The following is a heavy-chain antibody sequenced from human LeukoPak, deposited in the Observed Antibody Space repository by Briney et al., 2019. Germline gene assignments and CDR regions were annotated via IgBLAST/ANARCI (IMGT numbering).Heavy chain of an antibody. CDR1: GGSISSYY. CDR3: AREEAAGTAYYNWFDP. Sequence: SETLSLTCTVSGGSISSYYWSWIRQPPGKGLEWIGSIYYSGSTYYNPSLKSRVTISVDTSKNQFSLKLSSVTAADTAVYYCAREEAAGTAYYNWFDPWGQGTLVTVSS. CDR2: IYYSGST. D-gene: IGHD6-13*01. V-gene: IGHV4-39*02. J-gene: IGHJ5*02.